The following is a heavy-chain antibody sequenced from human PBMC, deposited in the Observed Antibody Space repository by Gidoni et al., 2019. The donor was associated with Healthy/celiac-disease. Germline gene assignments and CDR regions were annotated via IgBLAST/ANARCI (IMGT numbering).Heavy chain of an antibody. J-gene: IGHJ4*02. CDR2: IRYDGSNK. CDR3: AKGGVLLFLEWLFLY. D-gene: IGHD3-3*01. CDR1: GCAFSSYG. V-gene: IGHV3-30*02. Sequence: QVQLVASGGGVVQPGGSLRLSCAASGCAFSSYGMHWVRQAPGKGLEWVAFIRYDGSNKYYADSVKGRFTISRDNSKNTLYLQMNSLRAEDTAVYYCAKGGVLLFLEWLFLYWGQGTLVTVSS.